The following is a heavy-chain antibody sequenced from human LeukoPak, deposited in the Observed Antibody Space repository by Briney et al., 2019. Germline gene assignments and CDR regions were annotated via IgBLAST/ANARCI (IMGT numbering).Heavy chain of an antibody. V-gene: IGHV3-23*01. D-gene: IGHD2-15*01. Sequence: GGSLRLSCAASGFTFSNYAMGWVRQAPGKGLEWVSGISGSGDSTNYADSVKGRFTVSRDTSKNMLYLQMTSLRAEDTAIYFCAKDPSRTLGYCNGGSCYSGYYFDYWGQGTLVTVSS. J-gene: IGHJ4*02. CDR1: GFTFSNYA. CDR2: ISGSGDST. CDR3: AKDPSRTLGYCNGGSCYSGYYFDY.